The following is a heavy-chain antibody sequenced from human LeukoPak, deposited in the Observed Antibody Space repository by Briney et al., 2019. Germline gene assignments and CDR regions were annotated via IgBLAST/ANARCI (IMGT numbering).Heavy chain of an antibody. J-gene: IGHJ4*02. CDR1: GFTFSSYG. V-gene: IGHV3-30*02. D-gene: IGHD3-9*01. CDR3: AKEDGFSVLRYFDWLLPLDY. CDR2: IRYDGSNK. Sequence: GGSLRLPCAASGFTFSSYGMHWVRQAPGKGLEWVAFIRYDGSNKYYADSVKGRFTISRDNSKNTLYLQMNSLRAEDTAVYYCAKEDGFSVLRYFDWLLPLDYWGQGTLVTVSS.